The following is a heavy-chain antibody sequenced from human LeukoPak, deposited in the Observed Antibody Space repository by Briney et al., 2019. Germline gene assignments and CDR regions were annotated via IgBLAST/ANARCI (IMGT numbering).Heavy chain of an antibody. J-gene: IGHJ4*02. V-gene: IGHV3-9*01. CDR1: GFTFDDYA. CDR3: AKDMGYYGAGSGFDY. CDR2: ISWNSGII. Sequence: PGRPLILSCSAPGFTFDDYAMPWVRQAPGKGLEWVSGISWNSGIIGYADSVKGRFTFSRDNAKNSLYLQMNSLRAEDTALYYCAKDMGYYGAGSGFDYWGQGTLVTVSS. D-gene: IGHD3-10*01.